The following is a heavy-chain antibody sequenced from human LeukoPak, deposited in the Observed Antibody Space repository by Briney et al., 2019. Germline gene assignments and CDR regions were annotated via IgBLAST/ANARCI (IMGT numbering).Heavy chain of an antibody. Sequence: GGSLRLSCAASGFTFNTYSMNWVRQAPGKGLEWVSYISGRSSTIYQADSVKGRFTISRDNAKNSLYLQMNSLRAEDTAVYYCATTHLLLWFGELPDYWGQGTLVTVSS. V-gene: IGHV3-48*01. CDR1: GFTFNTYS. J-gene: IGHJ4*02. CDR2: ISGRSSTI. CDR3: ATTHLLLWFGELPDY. D-gene: IGHD3-10*01.